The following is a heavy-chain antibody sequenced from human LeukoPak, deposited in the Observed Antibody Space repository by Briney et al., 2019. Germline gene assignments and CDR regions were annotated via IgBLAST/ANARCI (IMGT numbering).Heavy chain of an antibody. CDR3: AKGIAVAGNSQYFDY. CDR1: GFTFTNYV. V-gene: IGHV3-23*01. D-gene: IGHD6-19*01. J-gene: IGHJ4*02. Sequence: PGGSLRLSCAASGFTFTNYVMSWVRQAPGKGLEWVSVISGSGDITFYADSVKGRFTISRDNSRDTVYLQMNRLRVEDTAMYYCAKGIAVAGNSQYFDYWGQGILVIVSS. CDR2: ISGSGDIT.